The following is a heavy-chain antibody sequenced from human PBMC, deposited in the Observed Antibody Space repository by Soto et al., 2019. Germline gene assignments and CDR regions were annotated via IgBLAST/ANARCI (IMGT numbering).Heavy chain of an antibody. D-gene: IGHD5-12*01. Sequence: PSETLCLTYTVSGGSISSSSYYWGWIRQPPGKGLEWIGSIYYSGSTYYNPSLKSRVTISVDTSKNQFSLKLSSVTAADTAVYYCARQNGGYGNYYYGMDVWGQGTTVTVSS. V-gene: IGHV4-39*01. CDR3: ARQNGGYGNYYYGMDV. CDR2: IYYSGST. CDR1: GGSISSSSYY. J-gene: IGHJ6*02.